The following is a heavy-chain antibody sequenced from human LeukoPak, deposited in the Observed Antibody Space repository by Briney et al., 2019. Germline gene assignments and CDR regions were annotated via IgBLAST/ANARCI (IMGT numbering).Heavy chain of an antibody. D-gene: IGHD5-24*01. J-gene: IGHJ6*03. CDR3: ARCTRDGYNPVGGAVPDRSLYYMDV. V-gene: IGHV1-18*01. CDR1: GYTFTSYG. CDR2: ISAYNGNT. Sequence: ASVKVSCKASGYTFTSYGISWVRQAPGQGLEWMGWISAYNGNTNYAQKLQGRVTTTTDTSTSTAYMELRSLRSDDTAVYYCARCTRDGYNPVGGAVPDRSLYYMDVWGKGTTVTVSS.